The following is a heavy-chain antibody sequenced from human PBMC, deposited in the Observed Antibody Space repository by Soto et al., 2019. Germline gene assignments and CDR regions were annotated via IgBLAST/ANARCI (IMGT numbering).Heavy chain of an antibody. J-gene: IGHJ6*03. V-gene: IGHV1-69*04. CDR3: ARDRTDIVVVPAAMDYYYYMDV. CDR1: GGTFSSYA. Sequence: SVKVACKASGGTFSSYAISWVRQAPGQGLEWMGRIIPILGIANYAQKFQGRVTITADKSTSTAYMELSSLRSEDTAVYYCARDRTDIVVVPAAMDYYYYMDVWGKGTTVTVSS. CDR2: IIPILGIA. D-gene: IGHD2-2*01.